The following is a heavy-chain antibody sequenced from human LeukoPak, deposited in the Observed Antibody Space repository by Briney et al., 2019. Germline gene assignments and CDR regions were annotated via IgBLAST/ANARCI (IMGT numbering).Heavy chain of an antibody. CDR1: GFTFSSYA. V-gene: IGHV3-23*01. D-gene: IGHD3-22*01. CDR2: ISGSGGST. J-gene: IGHJ5*02. CDR3: AKGDYYDSSGHSPFDP. Sequence: GGSLSLSCAASGFTFSSYAMSWVRQAPGKGLEWVSAISGSGGSTYYADSVKGRFTISRDNSKNTLYLQMNSLRAEDTAVYYCAKGDYYDSSGHSPFDPWGQGTLVTVSS.